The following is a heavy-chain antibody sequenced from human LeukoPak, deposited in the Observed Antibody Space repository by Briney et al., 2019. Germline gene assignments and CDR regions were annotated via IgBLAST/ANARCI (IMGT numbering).Heavy chain of an antibody. Sequence: MPSETLSLTCTVSGGSITSNYWSWIRQPPGKGLEWIGYIFYTGSTNYNPSLKIRVTISVDTSKNQFSLNLSSVTAADTAIYYCARQLRGAYYYFDYWGQGTLVTVSS. J-gene: IGHJ4*02. D-gene: IGHD3-10*01. CDR2: IFYTGST. CDR3: ARQLRGAYYYFDY. CDR1: GGSITSNY. V-gene: IGHV4-59*08.